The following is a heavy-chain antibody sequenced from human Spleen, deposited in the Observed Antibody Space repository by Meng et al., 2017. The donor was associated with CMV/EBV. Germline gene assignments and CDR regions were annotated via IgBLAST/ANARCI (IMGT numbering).Heavy chain of an antibody. CDR2: IRSGGSI. CDR3: ARNKGYYYGSGDYYGMDV. D-gene: IGHD3-10*01. V-gene: IGHV3-66*01. CDR1: GLTVSTNY. Sequence: GESLKISCEGSGLTVSTNYMRWVRQAPGKGLEWVSVIRSGGSIFYADSVKGRFTASRDGLKNTMYLQMNSLRAEDTAVYYCARNKGYYYGSGDYYGMDVWGQGTTVTVSS. J-gene: IGHJ6*02.